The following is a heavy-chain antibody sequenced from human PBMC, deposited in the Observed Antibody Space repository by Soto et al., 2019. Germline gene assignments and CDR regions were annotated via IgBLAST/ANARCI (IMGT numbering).Heavy chain of an antibody. V-gene: IGHV1-3*01. CDR1: GYTFTSYA. D-gene: IGHD1-26*01. Sequence: QVQLVQSGAEVKKPGASVKVSCKASGYTFTSYAMHWVRQAPGQRLEWMGWINAGNGNTKYSQKFQGRVTITRDTSASTAYMELSSLRYEDTAVYCCARGGSLYWYFDLWGRGTLVTVSS. CDR3: ARGGSLYWYFDL. J-gene: IGHJ2*01. CDR2: INAGNGNT.